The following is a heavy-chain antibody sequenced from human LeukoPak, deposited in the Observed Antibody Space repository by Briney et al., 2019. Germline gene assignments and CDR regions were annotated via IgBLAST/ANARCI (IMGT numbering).Heavy chain of an antibody. CDR3: ARDYAYCSGGSCYSDIDYYGMDV. CDR2: ISSSSSTI. J-gene: IGHJ6*02. Sequence: GGSLRLSCAASGFTFSSYSMNWVRQAPGKGLGWVSYISSSSSTIYYADSVKGRFTISRDNAKNSLYLQMNSLRAEDTAVYYCARDYAYCSGGSCYSDIDYYGMDVWGQGTTVTVSS. V-gene: IGHV3-48*04. D-gene: IGHD2-15*01. CDR1: GFTFSSYS.